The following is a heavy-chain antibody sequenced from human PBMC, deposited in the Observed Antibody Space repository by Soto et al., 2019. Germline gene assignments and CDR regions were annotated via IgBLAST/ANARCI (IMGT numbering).Heavy chain of an antibody. CDR1: GYSFTSYW. CDR3: ARLYDFWSGYYTSYMDV. J-gene: IGHJ6*03. V-gene: IGHV5-51*01. CDR2: IYPGDSDT. Sequence: GESLKISCKGSGYSFTSYWIGWVRQMPGKGLEWMGIIYPGDSDTRYSPSFQGQVTISADKSISTAYLQWSSLKASDTATYYCARLYDFWSGYYTSYMDVWGKGTTVTVSS. D-gene: IGHD3-3*01.